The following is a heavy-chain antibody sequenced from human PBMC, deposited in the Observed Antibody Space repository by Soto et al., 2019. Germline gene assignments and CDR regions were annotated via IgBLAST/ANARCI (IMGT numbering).Heavy chain of an antibody. D-gene: IGHD3-9*01. J-gene: IGHJ4*02. CDR3: AXHRYMATINAFDNHFEY. CDR1: GCTFSTYE. CDR2: ISASGSAI. V-gene: IGHV3-48*03. Sequence: PGGSLRLSCVDGGCTFSTYEMNWVRQAQGKGLEWLSYISASGSAIYYAVSVKGRFTSSRDNAKNSLYRQMNSLRTEDTALYYCAXHRYMATINAFDNHFEYWGPGTLVAVSS.